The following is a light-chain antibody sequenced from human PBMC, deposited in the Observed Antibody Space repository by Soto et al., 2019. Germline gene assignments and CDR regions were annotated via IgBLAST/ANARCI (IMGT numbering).Light chain of an antibody. Sequence: VLTQPASVSGSPGQSITISCTGTSSDVGGYNYVSWYQQHPGKAPKLMIYEVSNRPSGVSNRFSGSKSGNTASLTIPGLQAEDEADYYCSSYTSSSTSYVFGTGTKVTVL. CDR3: SSYTSSSTSYV. J-gene: IGLJ1*01. CDR1: SSDVGGYNY. V-gene: IGLV2-14*01. CDR2: EVS.